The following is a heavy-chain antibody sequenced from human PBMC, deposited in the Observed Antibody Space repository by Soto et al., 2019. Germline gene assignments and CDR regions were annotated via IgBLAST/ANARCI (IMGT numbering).Heavy chain of an antibody. V-gene: IGHV1-18*01. CDR1: GYTFTSYG. CDR2: ISAYNGNT. D-gene: IGHD3-22*01. J-gene: IGHJ6*02. CDR3: AREVRYYYDSSDHYYYYGMDV. Sequence: VKVSCKAPGYTFTSYGISWVRQAPGQGLEWMGWISAYNGNTNYAQKLQGRVTMTTDTSTSTAYMELRSLRSDDTAVYYCAREVRYYYDSSDHYYYYGMDVWGQGTTVTVSS.